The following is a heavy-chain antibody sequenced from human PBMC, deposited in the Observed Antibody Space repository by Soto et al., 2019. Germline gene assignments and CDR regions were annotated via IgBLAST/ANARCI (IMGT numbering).Heavy chain of an antibody. CDR1: GFTFSSYG. CDR2: IWYDGSNK. CDR3: ARDHYIAAAGTIYYYYYGMEV. V-gene: IGHV3-33*01. Sequence: GGSLRLSCAASGFTFSSYGLHWVSQAPGKGLEWVAVIWYDGSNKYYADSVKGRFTISRDNSKNTLYLQMSSLRAEDTAVYYCARDHYIAAAGTIYYYYYGMEVWGQGTTVTVSS. J-gene: IGHJ6*02. D-gene: IGHD6-13*01.